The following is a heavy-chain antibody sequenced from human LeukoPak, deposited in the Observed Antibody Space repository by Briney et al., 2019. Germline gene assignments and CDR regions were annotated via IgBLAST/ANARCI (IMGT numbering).Heavy chain of an antibody. CDR3: ATAFLSRHCSGGSCFLFDY. D-gene: IGHD2-15*01. Sequence: PGGSLRLSCAASGFTFSSYSMNWVRQAPGKGLEWVSSISSSSSYIYYADSVKGRFTISRDNAKNSLYLQMNSLRAEDTAVYYCATAFLSRHCSGGSCFLFDYWGQGTLVTVSS. CDR1: GFTFSSYS. CDR2: ISSSSSYI. J-gene: IGHJ4*02. V-gene: IGHV3-21*01.